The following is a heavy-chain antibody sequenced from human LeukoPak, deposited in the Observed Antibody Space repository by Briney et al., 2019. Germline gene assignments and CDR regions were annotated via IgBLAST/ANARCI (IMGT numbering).Heavy chain of an antibody. CDR2: ISAYNRNT. V-gene: IGHV1-18*04. D-gene: IGHD3-3*01. Sequence: GASVKVSCKASGYTFTSYGINWVRQAPGQGLEWMGWISAYNRNTNYAQKFQGRVTLTTDTSTSTACMELRSLRSDDTALYYCARDQERSDNWFDPWGQGTLVTVSS. J-gene: IGHJ5*02. CDR3: ARDQERSDNWFDP. CDR1: GYTFTSYG.